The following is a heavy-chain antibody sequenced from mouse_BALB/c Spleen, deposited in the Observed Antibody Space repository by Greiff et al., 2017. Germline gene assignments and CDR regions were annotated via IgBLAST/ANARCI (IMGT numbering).Heavy chain of an antibody. D-gene: IGHD1-1*01. V-gene: IGHV2-4-1*01. CDR3: ARGDITTVVAPFDY. CDR2: IWSGGST. Sequence: QVQLQQSGPGLVQPSQSLSITCTVSGFSLTSYGVHWVRQSPGKGLEWLGVIWSGGSTDYNAAFISRLSISKDNSKSQVFFKMNSLQADDTAIYYCARGDITTVVAPFDYWGQGTTLTVSS. CDR1: GFSLTSYG. J-gene: IGHJ2*01.